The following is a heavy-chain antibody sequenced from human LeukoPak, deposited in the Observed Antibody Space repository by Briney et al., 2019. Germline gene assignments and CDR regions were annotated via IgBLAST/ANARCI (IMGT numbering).Heavy chain of an antibody. V-gene: IGHV3-66*02. CDR2: IYSGGST. D-gene: IGHD3-3*01. Sequence: PGGSLRLSCAASGFTVSSNYMSWVRQAPGKGLEWVSVIYSGGSTYYADSVTGRFTISRDNSKNTLYLQMNSLRAEDTAVYYCARDSFRPYYDFWSGSLDVWGKGTTVTVSS. J-gene: IGHJ6*04. CDR3: ARDSFRPYYDFWSGSLDV. CDR1: GFTVSSNY.